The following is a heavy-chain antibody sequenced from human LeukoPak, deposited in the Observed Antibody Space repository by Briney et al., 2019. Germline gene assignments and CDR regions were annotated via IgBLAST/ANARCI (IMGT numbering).Heavy chain of an antibody. V-gene: IGHV1-46*01. CDR1: GYTFTSYY. CDR2: INPSGGST. CDR3: ARRIVGATIGDAFDI. J-gene: IGHJ3*02. Sequence: GASVKVSCKASGYTFTSYYMHWVRQAPGQGLEWMGIINPSGGSTSYAQKFQGRVTMTRDTSTSTVYMELSSLRSEDTAVYYCARRIVGATIGDAFDIWGQGTMVTVSS. D-gene: IGHD1-26*01.